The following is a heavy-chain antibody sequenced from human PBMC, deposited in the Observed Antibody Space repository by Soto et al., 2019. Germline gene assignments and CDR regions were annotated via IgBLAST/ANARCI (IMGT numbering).Heavy chain of an antibody. CDR2: INHSGST. D-gene: IGHD4-17*01. J-gene: IGHJ4*02. V-gene: IGHV4-34*01. CDR3: ARVFPVTPYYFDY. Sequence: SETLSLTCAVYGGSFSGYYWSWIRQPPGKGLEWIGEINHSGSTNYNPSLKSRVTISVDTSKNQFSLKLSSVTAADTAVYYCARVFPVTPYYFDYWGQGTLVTVSS. CDR1: GGSFSGYY.